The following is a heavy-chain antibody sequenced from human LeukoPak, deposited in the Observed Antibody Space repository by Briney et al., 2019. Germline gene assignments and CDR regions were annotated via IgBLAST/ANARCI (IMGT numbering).Heavy chain of an antibody. J-gene: IGHJ4*02. V-gene: IGHV4-34*01. CDR2: INHSRST. Sequence: PSETLSLTCAVYGGSFSGYYWSWIRQPPGKGLEWIGEINHSRSTNYNPSLKSRVTISVDTSKNQFSLKLSSVTAADTAVYYCARGAAAGTVFDYWGQGTLVTVSS. D-gene: IGHD6-13*01. CDR1: GGSFSGYY. CDR3: ARGAAAGTVFDY.